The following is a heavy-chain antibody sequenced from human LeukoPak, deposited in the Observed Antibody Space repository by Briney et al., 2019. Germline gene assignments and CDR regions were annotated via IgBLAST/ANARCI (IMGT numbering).Heavy chain of an antibody. D-gene: IGHD3-22*01. CDR1: GFTFRSYG. Sequence: PGGSLRLSCVASGFTFRSYGMSWVRQAPGKGLEWVSAISGSGGSTYYADSVKGRFTISRDNSKNTLYLQMNSLRAEDTAVYYCAKPPWGITLIVVAKYFDYWTREPWSPSPQ. V-gene: IGHV3-23*01. CDR2: ISGSGGST. CDR3: AKPPWGITLIVVAKYFDY. J-gene: IGHJ4*02.